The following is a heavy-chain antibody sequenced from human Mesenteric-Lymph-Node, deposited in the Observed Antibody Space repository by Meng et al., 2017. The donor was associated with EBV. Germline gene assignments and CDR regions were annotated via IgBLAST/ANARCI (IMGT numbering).Heavy chain of an antibody. CDR1: GGSISSGGYY. Sequence: QVQLQESGPGLVKPSQTLSLTCAVSGGSISSGGYYWSLIRQPPGKGLEWIGYIYYSGSTYYNPSLKSRVTISVDTSKNQFSLKLSSVTAADTAVYYCARGLEVATMSYWGQGTLVTVSS. J-gene: IGHJ4*02. CDR3: ARGLEVATMSY. D-gene: IGHD5-12*01. V-gene: IGHV4-30-4*01. CDR2: IYYSGST.